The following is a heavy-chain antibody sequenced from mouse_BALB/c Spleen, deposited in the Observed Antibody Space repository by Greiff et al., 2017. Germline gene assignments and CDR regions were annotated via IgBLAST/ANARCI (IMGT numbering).Heavy chain of an antibody. V-gene: IGHV5-17*02. D-gene: IGHD2-4*01. CDR3: ARSSYDYDRAMDY. Sequence: EVKLQESGGGLVQPGGSRNLSCAASGFTFSSFGMHWVRQAPEKGLEWVAYISSGSSTNYYADTVKGRFTISRDNPKNTLFLQMTSLRTEVTSMYYCARSSYDYDRAMDYWGQGTSVTVSS. CDR2: ISSGSSTN. J-gene: IGHJ4*01. CDR1: GFTFSSFG.